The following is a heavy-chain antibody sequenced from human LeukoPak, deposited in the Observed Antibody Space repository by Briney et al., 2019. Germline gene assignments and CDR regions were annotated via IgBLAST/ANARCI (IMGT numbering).Heavy chain of an antibody. D-gene: IGHD3-22*01. CDR3: AKGRDSSGYSLTPFDY. CDR2: INSDGTST. CDR1: GFTFITYW. V-gene: IGHV3-74*01. J-gene: IGHJ4*02. Sequence: GGSLRLSCAASGFTFITYWMHWVRQAPGKGLVWVSRINSDGTSTTYADSVKGRFTISRDNAKNTLYLQMNSLRAEDTAIYYCAKGRDSSGYSLTPFDYWGQGTLVTVSS.